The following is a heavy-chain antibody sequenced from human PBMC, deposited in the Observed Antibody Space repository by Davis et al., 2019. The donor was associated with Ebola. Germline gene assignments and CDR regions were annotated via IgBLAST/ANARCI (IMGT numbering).Heavy chain of an antibody. CDR2: INHSGRT. J-gene: IGHJ6*03. CDR3: ARMYYYDSSGYYPYYYYYMDV. Sequence: MPSETLSLTCAVYGGSFSGYYWSWIRQPPGKGLEWIGEINHSGRTNYNPSLKSRVTISLDTSRNQFSLRLGSVTAADTAVYYCARMYYYDSSGYYPYYYYYMDVWGKGTTVTVSS. V-gene: IGHV4-34*01. CDR1: GGSFSGYY. D-gene: IGHD3-22*01.